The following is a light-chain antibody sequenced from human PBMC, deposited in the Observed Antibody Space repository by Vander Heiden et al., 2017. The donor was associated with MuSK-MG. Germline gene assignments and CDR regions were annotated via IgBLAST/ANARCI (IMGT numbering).Light chain of an antibody. Sequence: DIQMTQSPSSLSASVGDRVTITCQASQDISNYLSWYQQKPGKAPKLLIYDASSLETGVPSRFSGSGSGTDFTFTISSLQPEDSATYYCQQDDYLPYTFGQGTKVEI. V-gene: IGKV1-33*01. CDR2: DAS. J-gene: IGKJ2*01. CDR3: QQDDYLPYT. CDR1: QDISNY.